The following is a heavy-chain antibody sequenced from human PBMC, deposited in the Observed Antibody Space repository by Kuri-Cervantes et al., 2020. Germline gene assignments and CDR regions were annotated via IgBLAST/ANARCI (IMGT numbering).Heavy chain of an antibody. D-gene: IGHD6-19*01. CDR2: IYYSGST. Sequence: SETLSLTCTVSGGSISSYYWSWIRQPAGKGLEWIGYIYYSGSTNYNPSLKSRVTISVDRSKNQFSLKLTSVTAADTAVYYCARARNSGLSSAFDVWGQGTMVTVSS. V-gene: IGHV4-59*01. CDR1: GGSISSYY. CDR3: ARARNSGLSSAFDV. J-gene: IGHJ3*01.